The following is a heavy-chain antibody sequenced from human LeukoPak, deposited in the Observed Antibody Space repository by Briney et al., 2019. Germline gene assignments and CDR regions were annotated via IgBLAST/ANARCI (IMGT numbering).Heavy chain of an antibody. CDR3: ARESKGSSGWYDY. J-gene: IGHJ4*02. V-gene: IGHV4-30-4*01. CDR1: GGSISRGDYY. Sequence: SQTLSLTCTVSGGSISRGDYYWSWMRQPPGKGLEWIGYIYYSGSTYYNPSLKSRVTISVDKSKNQFSLKLSSVTAADTAVYYCARESKGSSGWYDYWGQGTLVTVSS. D-gene: IGHD6-19*01. CDR2: IYYSGST.